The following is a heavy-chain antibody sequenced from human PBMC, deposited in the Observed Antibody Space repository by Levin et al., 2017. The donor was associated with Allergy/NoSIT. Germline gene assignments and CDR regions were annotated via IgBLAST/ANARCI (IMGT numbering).Heavy chain of an antibody. J-gene: IGHJ6*02. CDR1: GFTFSSYG. CDR3: AKVRSKWELLMYYYYGMDV. Sequence: PGGSLRLSCAASGFTFSSYGMHWVRQAPGKGLEWVAVISYDGSNKYYADSVKGRFTISRDNSKNTLYLQMNSLRAEDTAVYYCAKVRSKWELLMYYYYGMDVWGQGTTVTVSS. CDR2: ISYDGSNK. D-gene: IGHD1-26*01. V-gene: IGHV3-30*18.